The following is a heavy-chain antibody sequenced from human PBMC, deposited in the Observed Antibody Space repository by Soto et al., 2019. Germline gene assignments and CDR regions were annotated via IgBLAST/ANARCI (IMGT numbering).Heavy chain of an antibody. D-gene: IGHD2-15*01. J-gene: IGHJ4*02. CDR1: GFTFNDHF. CDR2: TRNKANSYTT. CDR3: ARESSFCSGSSCYFIAPFDY. Sequence: HPGGSLRLSCAASGFTFNDHFMDWVRQAPGKGLEWVGRTRNKANSYTTEYAASVEGRFTVSRDDSKNSLYLQMNSLKTEDTAVYYCARESSFCSGSSCYFIAPFDYWGQGTLVTVSS. V-gene: IGHV3-72*01.